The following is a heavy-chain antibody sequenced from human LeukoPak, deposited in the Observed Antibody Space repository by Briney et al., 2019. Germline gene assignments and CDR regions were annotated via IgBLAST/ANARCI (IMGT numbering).Heavy chain of an antibody. CDR3: ASSMVRGVIISLDY. CDR2: INHSGST. D-gene: IGHD3-10*01. CDR1: GGSFSGYY. V-gene: IGHV4-34*01. J-gene: IGHJ4*02. Sequence: SETLSLTCAVYGGSFSGYYWSWIRQPPGKGLEWIGEINHSGSTNYNPSLKSRVTISVDRSKNQFSLKLSSVTAADTAVYYCASSMVRGVIISLDYWGQGTLVTVSS.